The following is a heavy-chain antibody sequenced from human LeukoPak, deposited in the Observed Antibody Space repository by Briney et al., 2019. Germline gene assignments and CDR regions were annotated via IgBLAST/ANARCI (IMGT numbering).Heavy chain of an antibody. J-gene: IGHJ4*02. V-gene: IGHV4-59*01. CDR2: IYYSRYT. CDR1: GGSISSYY. Sequence: SETPSLSCAVSGGSISSYYWSWIRQPPGKGLESIGYIYYSRYTNYNPSLKCSVTISVDTSKNQFSLKLSSVTAADTAVYYCARALTSYYYDSSGPGGLDYWGQGTLVTVSS. D-gene: IGHD3-22*01. CDR3: ARALTSYYYDSSGPGGLDY.